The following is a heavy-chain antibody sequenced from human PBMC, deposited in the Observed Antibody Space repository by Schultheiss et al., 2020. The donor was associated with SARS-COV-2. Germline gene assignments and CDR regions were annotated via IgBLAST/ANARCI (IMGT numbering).Heavy chain of an antibody. D-gene: IGHD4-23*01. V-gene: IGHV3-21*01. CDR2: ISSSSSYI. CDR1: GFTFSSYA. CDR3: ARSKTVANMDV. Sequence: GGSLRLSCAASGFTFSSYAMSWVRQAPGKGLEWVSSISSSSSYIYYADSVKGRFTISRDNAKNSLYLQMNSLRAEDTAVYYCARSKTVANMDVWGQGTTVTVSS. J-gene: IGHJ6*02.